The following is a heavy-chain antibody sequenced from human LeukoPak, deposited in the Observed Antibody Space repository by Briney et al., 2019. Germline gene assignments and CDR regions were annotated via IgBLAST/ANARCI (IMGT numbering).Heavy chain of an antibody. D-gene: IGHD2-2*03. CDR3: ARLGSPTAVRSAYYYMDV. CDR2: IFPGDSDT. Sequence: GESLKISCKGSGYTFTSYWLAWVRQKPGKGLEWMGIIFPGDSDTRYTPSFRGQVSILADKSVSTAYLQWSSLKASDTAMYYCARLGSPTAVRSAYYYMDVWGKGTTVTVSS. J-gene: IGHJ6*03. V-gene: IGHV5-51*01. CDR1: GYTFTSYW.